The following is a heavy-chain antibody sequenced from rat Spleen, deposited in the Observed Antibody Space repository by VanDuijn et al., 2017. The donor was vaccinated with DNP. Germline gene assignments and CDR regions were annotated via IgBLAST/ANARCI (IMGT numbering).Heavy chain of an antibody. V-gene: IGHV5-58*01. CDR2: INTDGGST. J-gene: IGHJ3*01. D-gene: IGHD1-4*01. CDR1: GFTFSSYW. CDR3: ANDSRYPFAY. Sequence: EVQLVETGGGLVQPGRSLKLSCVASGFTFSSYWMYWIRQAPGKGLEWVASINTDGGSTYYPDSVKGRFTISRDNAENTVYLQMNSLRSEDTATYYCANDSRYPFAYWGQGTLVTVSS.